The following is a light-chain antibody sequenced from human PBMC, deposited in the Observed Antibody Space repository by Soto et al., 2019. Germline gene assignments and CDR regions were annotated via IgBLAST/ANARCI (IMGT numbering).Light chain of an antibody. J-gene: IGLJ1*01. CDR2: DVA. CDR3: FSLTTSTIYV. CDR1: SSDVGGSNF. V-gene: IGLV2-14*03. Sequence: QSLLTQPASVSASPGQSITTSCTGTSSDVGGSNFVSWYQQHPGKPPKLIIYDVATRPSVVSNRFACSKSSSTASLIISMLQTEDEAYYYCFSLTTSTIYVFGSGTKVTVL.